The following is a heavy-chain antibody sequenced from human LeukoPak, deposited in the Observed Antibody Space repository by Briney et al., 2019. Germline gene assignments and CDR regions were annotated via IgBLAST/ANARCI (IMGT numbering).Heavy chain of an antibody. CDR1: GDCVSTSSAT. CDR2: AFYKSKWYN. D-gene: IGHD3-10*01. J-gene: IGHJ6*02. Sequence: SQTLSLTCAISGDCVSTSSATWNWIRHSPSRGLEWLGRAFYKSKWYNDYAVSLKRRITINPDTSSNQFSLQLNSVTPEDTAVYYCASEGVTLVRGVVLDYYGMGVWGQGTTVTVSS. V-gene: IGHV6-1*01. CDR3: ASEGVTLVRGVVLDYYGMGV.